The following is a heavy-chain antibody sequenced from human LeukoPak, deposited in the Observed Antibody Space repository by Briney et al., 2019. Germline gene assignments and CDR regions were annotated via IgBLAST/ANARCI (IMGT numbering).Heavy chain of an antibody. CDR3: ARDQGLLWFGELSPFDY. V-gene: IGHV1-18*01. Sequence: ASVKVSCKASGYTFTSYGISWVRQAPGQGLEWMGWISAYNGNTNYAQKLQGRVTMTTDTSTSTAYMELRSLRSDDTAVYYCARDQGLLWFGELSPFDYWGQGTLVTVSS. D-gene: IGHD3-10*01. CDR1: GYTFTSYG. CDR2: ISAYNGNT. J-gene: IGHJ4*02.